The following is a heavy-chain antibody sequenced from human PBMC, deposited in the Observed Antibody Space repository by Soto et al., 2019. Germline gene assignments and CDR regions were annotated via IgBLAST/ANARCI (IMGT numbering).Heavy chain of an antibody. J-gene: IGHJ4*02. CDR3: TSGHDAYNVRY. V-gene: IGHV4-31*03. CDR2: IYYPGNP. D-gene: IGHD1-1*01. Sequence: QVQLQESGPGLVKPSQTLSLTCTVSGGSISSGGTGSYWTWIRQLPGKGLEWIGYIYYPGNPYYTPPVKTRPTISIYTSENQFSLKLTSVTAADTAVYFCTSGHDAYNVRYWGQGTLMTVSS. CDR1: GGSISSGGTGSY.